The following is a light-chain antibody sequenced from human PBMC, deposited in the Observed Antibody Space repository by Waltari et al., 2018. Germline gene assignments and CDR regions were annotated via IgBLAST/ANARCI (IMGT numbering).Light chain of an antibody. CDR3: HQTFSHPRPS. CDR2: AAS. V-gene: IGKV1-39*01. J-gene: IGKJ2*01. Sequence: DIQMTQSPSSLSASLGDRVTITCRASQSISTHLNWFQHKPGQAPKLLIYAASSLQSGVPSRFRGSGSGTDFTLTITSLQPEDFATYYCHQTFSHPRPSFGQGTKVDI. CDR1: QSISTH.